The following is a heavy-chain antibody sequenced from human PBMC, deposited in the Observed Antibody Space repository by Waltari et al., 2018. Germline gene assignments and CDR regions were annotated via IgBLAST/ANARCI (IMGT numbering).Heavy chain of an antibody. D-gene: IGHD5-18*01. Sequence: EVQLVQSGAEVKKPGESLKISCEGSGYGFTRYWIGWVRPVPGTGLDWGGVGQRPGKGVEGMGVIVPGDSKTKCSPSCRGKVTISADNSITTAYLQWSSLKASDTAIYFCARQPLHSYGIRHFDYWGQGTPVTVS. CDR1: GYGFTRYW. V-gene: IGHV5-51*01. CDR2: IVPGDSKT. CDR3: ARQPLHSYGIRHFDY. J-gene: IGHJ4*02.